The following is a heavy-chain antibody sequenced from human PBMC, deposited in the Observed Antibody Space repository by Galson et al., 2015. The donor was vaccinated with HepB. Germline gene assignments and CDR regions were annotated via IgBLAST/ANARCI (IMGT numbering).Heavy chain of an antibody. J-gene: IGHJ4*02. V-gene: IGHV4-34*01. Sequence: LSLTCAVYGGSFSGYYWSWIRQPPGKGLEWIGEIKNSGYTNYNPSLKSRVTMSQDTSKNQFSLKLSSVTAADTAVYYCARVMLEWFGELSTPTYFDSWGQGTPVTVSS. CDR1: GGSFSGYY. CDR2: IKNSGYT. CDR3: ARVMLEWFGELSTPTYFDS. D-gene: IGHD3-10*01.